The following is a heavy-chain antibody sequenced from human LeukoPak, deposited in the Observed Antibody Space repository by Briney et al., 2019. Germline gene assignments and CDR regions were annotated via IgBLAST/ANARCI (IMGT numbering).Heavy chain of an antibody. V-gene: IGHV3-23*01. D-gene: IGHD3-10*01. CDR1: GFTFSSYG. Sequence: GGSLRLSSAAAGFTFSSYGMSWVRQAPGKGLEWVSAISGSGGSTYYADSVKGRFTISRDNSKNTLYLQMNSLRAEDTAVYYCAKHGFGVFEGYWGQGTLVTASS. CDR2: ISGSGGST. CDR3: AKHGFGVFEGY. J-gene: IGHJ4*02.